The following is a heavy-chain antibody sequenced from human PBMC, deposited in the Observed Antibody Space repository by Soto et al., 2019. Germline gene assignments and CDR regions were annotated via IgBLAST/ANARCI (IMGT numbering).Heavy chain of an antibody. CDR1: GGTFSSYA. D-gene: IGHD3-22*01. J-gene: IGHJ4*02. CDR3: ARVSPDSSGYYYLTPNDY. V-gene: IGHV1-69*01. CDR2: IIPIFGTA. Sequence: QVQLVQSGAEVKKPGSSVKVSCKASGGTFSSYAISWVRQAPGQGLEWMGGIIPIFGTANYAQKFQGRVTITADESTSKAYMELSSLRSEDTAVYYCARVSPDSSGYYYLTPNDYWGQGTLVTVSS.